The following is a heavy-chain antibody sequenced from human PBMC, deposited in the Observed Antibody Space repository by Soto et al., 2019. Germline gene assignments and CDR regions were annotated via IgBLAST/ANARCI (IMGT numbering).Heavy chain of an antibody. CDR3: ARDPGDRNGMSV. J-gene: IGHJ6*02. Sequence: EVQLVESGGDLVQPGGSLRLSCAASGFTASNDYMSWVRKAPGKGLEWVSVIYSGGSTYYADSVKGRFTISRDNSKNMLYLQMNSLRVEDTAVYYCARDPGDRNGMSVWGQGTTVTVSS. D-gene: IGHD1-26*01. CDR1: GFTASNDY. V-gene: IGHV3-66*01. CDR2: IYSGGST.